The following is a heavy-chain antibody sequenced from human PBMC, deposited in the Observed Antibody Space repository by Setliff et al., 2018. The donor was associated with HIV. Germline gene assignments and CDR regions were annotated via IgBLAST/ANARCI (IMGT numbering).Heavy chain of an antibody. D-gene: IGHD2-15*01. CDR3: ARGYVMCSVNGCFPGYFDY. V-gene: IGHV3-7*01. CDR1: GFTFSTYW. J-gene: IGHJ4*02. CDR2: IKQDGSEK. Sequence: GGSLRLSCAASGFTFSTYWMSWVRQAPGKGLEWVANIKQDGSEKYYVGSVKGRFTISRDNAKNSLYLQLNSLRVDDTAVYYCARGYVMCSVNGCFPGYFDYWGQGALVTVSS.